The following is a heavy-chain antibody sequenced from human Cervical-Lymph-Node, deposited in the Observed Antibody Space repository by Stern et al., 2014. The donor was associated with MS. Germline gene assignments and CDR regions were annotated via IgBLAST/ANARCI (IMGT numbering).Heavy chain of an antibody. D-gene: IGHD2-15*01. V-gene: IGHV1-2*06. CDR3: AREETPFFFDS. CDR2: ITPRSGDT. CDR1: GYIFVDYY. J-gene: IGHJ4*02. Sequence: VQLVESGSEVKKPGASVKVSCKASGYIFVDYYLHWVRQAPGQGLEWMGRITPRSGDTHYARKFLGRVTMTRDTSINTAYMEMSSLRFDDTAVYYCAREETPFFFDSWGQGALVSVST.